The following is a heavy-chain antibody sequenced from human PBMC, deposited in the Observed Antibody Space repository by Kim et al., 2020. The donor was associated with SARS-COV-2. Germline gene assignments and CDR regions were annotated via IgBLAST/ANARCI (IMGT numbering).Heavy chain of an antibody. J-gene: IGHJ6*02. D-gene: IGHD3-22*01. CDR2: IYPGDSDT. CDR1: GYSFTSYW. Sequence: GESLKISCKGSGYSFTSYWIGWVRQMPGKGLEWMGIIYPGDSDTRYSPSFQGQVTISADKSISTAYLQWSSLKASDTAMYYCARSVVKDRYYYYYGMDVWGQGTTVTVSS. V-gene: IGHV5-51*01. CDR3: ARSVVKDRYYYYYGMDV.